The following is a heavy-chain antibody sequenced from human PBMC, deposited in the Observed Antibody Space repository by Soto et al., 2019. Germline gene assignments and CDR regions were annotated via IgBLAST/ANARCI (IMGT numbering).Heavy chain of an antibody. J-gene: IGHJ6*02. Sequence: GGSLRLSCAASGFTFSSYSMNWVRQAPEKGLEWVSSISSSSSYIYYADSVKGRFTISRDNAKNSLYLQMNSLRAEDTAVYYCARDLTGTTGYYGMDVWGQGTTVTVSS. CDR2: ISSSSSYI. CDR1: GFTFSSYS. V-gene: IGHV3-21*01. D-gene: IGHD1-7*01. CDR3: ARDLTGTTGYYGMDV.